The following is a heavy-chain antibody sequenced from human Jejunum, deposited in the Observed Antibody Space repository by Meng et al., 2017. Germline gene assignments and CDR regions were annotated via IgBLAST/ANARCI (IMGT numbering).Heavy chain of an antibody. CDR1: GFTFSTNY. CDR3: AKHLSGSYTFDS. CDR2: SGRSRDT. Sequence: EVELVDSGGGLVQPGGSLRLSCAASGFTFSTNYMSWVRRAPGKGLEWVSASGRSRDTYYADSVKGRFTIPRDTSKNTLYLEMNSLRAEDTAVYYCAKHLSGSYTFDSWGQGTLVTVSS. V-gene: IGHV3-23*04. J-gene: IGHJ4*02. D-gene: IGHD1-26*01.